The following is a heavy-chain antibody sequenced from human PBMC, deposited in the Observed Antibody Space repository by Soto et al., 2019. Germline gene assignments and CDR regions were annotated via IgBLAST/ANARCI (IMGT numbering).Heavy chain of an antibody. Sequence: QVQLVQSGAEVKKPGASVKVSCKTSGYTFTNFGISWVRQAPGQGLEWMGWINTYNGNTNYAQKFQGSVTMTTDTPTSTAYRELRSLRSDDTAVYYCGRGGTPIYYWGQGTLVTVSS. CDR1: GYTFTNFG. CDR2: INTYNGNT. V-gene: IGHV1-18*01. J-gene: IGHJ4*02. D-gene: IGHD3-16*01. CDR3: GRGGTPIYY.